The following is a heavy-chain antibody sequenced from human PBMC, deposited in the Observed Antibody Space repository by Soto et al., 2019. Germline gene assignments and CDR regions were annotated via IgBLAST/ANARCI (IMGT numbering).Heavy chain of an antibody. V-gene: IGHV3-53*01. J-gene: IGHJ6*02. CDR3: ARHYSAMGV. CDR2: IYSDNNT. CDR1: GFTVSSDS. Sequence: EVHLVESGGDLIQPGGSLRLSCAASGFTVSSDSMTWVRQAPGKGLEWISIIYSDNNTDYSDSVKGRSSISRYTSKNILYLQMNILRAEDTAEYYCARHYSAMGVWGQGTPVTVSS.